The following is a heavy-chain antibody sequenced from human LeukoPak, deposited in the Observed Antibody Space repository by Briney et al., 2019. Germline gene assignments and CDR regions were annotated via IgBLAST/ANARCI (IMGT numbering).Heavy chain of an antibody. V-gene: IGHV3-21*01. D-gene: IGHD6-13*01. J-gene: IGHJ5*02. CDR1: GFTFSSYA. Sequence: KSGGSLRLSCAASGFTFSSYAMNWVRQAPGKGLEWVSSITTSSSYIYYADSVKGRFTISRDDAKNSLYLQMNSLRAEDTAVYYCARDPAADGTVWFDPWGQGTLVTVSS. CDR2: ITTSSSYI. CDR3: ARDPAADGTVWFDP.